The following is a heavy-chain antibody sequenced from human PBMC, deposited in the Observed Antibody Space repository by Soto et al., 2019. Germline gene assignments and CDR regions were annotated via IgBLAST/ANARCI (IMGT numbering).Heavy chain of an antibody. Sequence: QVQLVQSGAEVKKPGASVKVSCKASGYTFTGYYMHWVRQAPGQGLEWMGWINPNSGGTNYAQKFQGWVTMTRDTSVSTAYMELSRLRSDDTAVYYCARGAYPSRDPYSSSHGYFQHWGQGTLVTVSS. CDR3: ARGAYPSRDPYSSSHGYFQH. D-gene: IGHD6-13*01. CDR2: INPNSGGT. J-gene: IGHJ1*01. CDR1: GYTFTGYY. V-gene: IGHV1-2*04.